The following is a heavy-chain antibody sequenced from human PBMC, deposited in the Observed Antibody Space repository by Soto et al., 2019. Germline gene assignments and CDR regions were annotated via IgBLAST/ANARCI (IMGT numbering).Heavy chain of an antibody. CDR3: ARSSSDPNYYYYGMDV. V-gene: IGHV1-18*01. J-gene: IGHJ6*02. D-gene: IGHD6-19*01. CDR1: GYTFTSYG. CDR2: ISAYNGNT. Sequence: GASVKVSCKASGYTFTSYGISWVRQAPGQGLEWMGWISAYNGNTNYAQKLQGRVTMTTDTSTSTAYMELRSLRSDDTAVYYCARSSSDPNYYYYGMDVWGQGTTVTV.